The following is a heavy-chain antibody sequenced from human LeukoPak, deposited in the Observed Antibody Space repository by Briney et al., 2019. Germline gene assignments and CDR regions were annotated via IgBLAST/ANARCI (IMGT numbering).Heavy chain of an antibody. CDR1: GGSFSGYY. Sequence: SETLSLTCAVYGGSFSGYYWSWIRQPPGKGLEWIGEINHSGSTNYNPSLKSRVTISVDTSKNQFSLKLSSVTAADTAVYCCARGVLAYFDYWGQGTLVTVSS. V-gene: IGHV4-34*01. CDR3: ARGVLAYFDY. D-gene: IGHD3-3*02. CDR2: INHSGST. J-gene: IGHJ4*02.